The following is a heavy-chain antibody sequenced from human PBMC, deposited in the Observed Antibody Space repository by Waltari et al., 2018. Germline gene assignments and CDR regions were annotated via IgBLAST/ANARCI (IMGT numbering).Heavy chain of an antibody. CDR3: ATYIGASIGTAAFDV. J-gene: IGHJ3*01. D-gene: IGHD5-12*01. V-gene: IGHV4-39*01. CDR2: IYYSGAT. Sequence: GWSRRPPGKGPEWTGTIYYSGATYNTPSLKSRVTISVDTSKNQYSLRLTSVTAADTAVYYCATYIGASIGTAAFDVWGQGTMVTVSS.